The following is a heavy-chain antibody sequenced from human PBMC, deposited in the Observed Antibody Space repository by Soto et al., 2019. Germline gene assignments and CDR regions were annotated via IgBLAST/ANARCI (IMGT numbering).Heavy chain of an antibody. Sequence: ASVKVSCKTSGYTFSCFFLHWVRQAPGQGLEWMGWINPNSGDTTYAQKFQGRVTMTRDTSITTAYMELSRLRSDDTAVYFCARIKNYYDSSGPFDFWGHGTLVTVSS. D-gene: IGHD3-22*01. J-gene: IGHJ4*01. V-gene: IGHV1-2*02. CDR1: GYTFSCFF. CDR2: INPNSGDT. CDR3: ARIKNYYDSSGPFDF.